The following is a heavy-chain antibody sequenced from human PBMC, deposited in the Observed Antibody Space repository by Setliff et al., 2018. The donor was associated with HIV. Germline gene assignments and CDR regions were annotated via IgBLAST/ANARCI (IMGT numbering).Heavy chain of an antibody. J-gene: IGHJ6*02. CDR1: GFTFSAHW. CDR2: IKSDGSST. Sequence: GVSLRLSCAASGFTFSAHWMHWVRQAPGKGLVWVSRIKSDGSSTDYADSVKGRFTISRENAKNSLYLQMNSLRAGDTAVYYCARSPGYYYGMDVWGQGTTVTVSS. CDR3: ARSPGYYYGMDV. V-gene: IGHV3-74*01.